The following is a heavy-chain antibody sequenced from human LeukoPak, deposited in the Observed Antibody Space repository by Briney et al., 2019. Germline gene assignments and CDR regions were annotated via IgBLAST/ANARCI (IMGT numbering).Heavy chain of an antibody. D-gene: IGHD6-19*01. Sequence: GGSMRLSCAASGFTFSSYSMNWVRQAPGKGLEWVSSISSSSSYIYYADSVKGRFTISRDNAKNSLYLQMNSLRAGDTAVYYCASKAAVAGTGAGYWGQGTLVTVSS. J-gene: IGHJ4*02. V-gene: IGHV3-21*01. CDR3: ASKAAVAGTGAGY. CDR1: GFTFSSYS. CDR2: ISSSSSYI.